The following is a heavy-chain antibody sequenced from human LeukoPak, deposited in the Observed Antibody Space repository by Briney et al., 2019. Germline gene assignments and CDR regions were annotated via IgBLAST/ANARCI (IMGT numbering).Heavy chain of an antibody. Sequence: SQTLSLTCTVSGGSVSSGSYYWGWIRQPPGKGLEWIGNIYYSGSTYYNPSLKSRVTISVETSKNQFSLKLSSVTAADTAVYYCARDGRFPPEVLPRYFDYWGQGTLVTVSS. CDR3: ARDGRFPPEVLPRYFDY. D-gene: IGHD1-26*01. J-gene: IGHJ4*02. CDR1: GGSVSSGSYY. V-gene: IGHV4-39*07. CDR2: IYYSGST.